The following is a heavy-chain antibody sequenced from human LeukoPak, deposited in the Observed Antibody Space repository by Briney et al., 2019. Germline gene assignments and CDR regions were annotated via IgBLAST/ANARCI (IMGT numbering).Heavy chain of an antibody. CDR2: INHRGST. CDR3: ARGLPGIGSRDYYYYMDV. Sequence: SETLSLTCAVYGGSFSGYYWSWIRQPPGKGLEWIGEINHRGSTNYNPSLKSRVTISVDTSKNQFSLKLSSVTAADTAVYYCARGLPGIGSRDYYYYMDVWGKGTTVTVSS. V-gene: IGHV4-34*01. J-gene: IGHJ6*03. CDR1: GGSFSGYY. D-gene: IGHD1-26*01.